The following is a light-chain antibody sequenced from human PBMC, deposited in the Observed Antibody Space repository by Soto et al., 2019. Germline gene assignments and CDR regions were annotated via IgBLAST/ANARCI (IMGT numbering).Light chain of an antibody. CDR3: QQYYDWPIT. V-gene: IGKV3-15*01. CDR1: QSVSID. Sequence: EIVLTQSPGTLSLSPGERVTLSFRASQSVSIDLAWYQQKPGQAPRLLIYSASTRATGIPARFSGSGSGADFTLTITSLQSEDFAVYYCQQYYDWPITFGQGTRLE. CDR2: SAS. J-gene: IGKJ5*01.